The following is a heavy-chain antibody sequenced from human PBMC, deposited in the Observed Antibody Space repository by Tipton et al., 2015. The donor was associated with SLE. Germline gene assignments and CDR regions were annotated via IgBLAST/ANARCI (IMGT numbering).Heavy chain of an antibody. CDR1: GGSISSYY. V-gene: IGHV4-39*07. CDR3: ARSNGVQDGENWFDP. J-gene: IGHJ5*02. CDR2: IYYSGST. Sequence: TLSLTCTVSGGSISSYYWSWIRQPPGKGLEWIGSIYYSGSTYYNPSLKSRVTISVDTSKNQFSLKLSSVTAADTAVYYCARSNGVQDGENWFDPWGQGTLVTVSS. D-gene: IGHD3-3*01.